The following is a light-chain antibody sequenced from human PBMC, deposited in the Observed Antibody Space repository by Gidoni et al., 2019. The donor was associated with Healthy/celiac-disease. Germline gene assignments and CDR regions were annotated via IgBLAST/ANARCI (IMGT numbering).Light chain of an antibody. V-gene: IGKV1-6*01. CDR3: LQDYNLWT. J-gene: IGKJ1*01. Sequence: AIQITQSPSSLSASVGDRVTITCRARQGTRNDLGWYQQKPGKAPKLLICAASSLQSGVPSRFSCSGSGTDFTLTLSSLQPEDFATYYCLQDYNLWTFGQGTKVEIK. CDR1: QGTRND. CDR2: AAS.